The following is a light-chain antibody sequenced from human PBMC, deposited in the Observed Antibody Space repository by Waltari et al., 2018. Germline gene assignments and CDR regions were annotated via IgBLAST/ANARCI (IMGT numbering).Light chain of an antibody. Sequence: EIVLTQSPGTLSLSPGEGATLSCRASQSVSSSYLAWYQQKPGQAPRLLIYGTSNRATDIPDRFSGSGSGTDFTLTISRLEPEDVAVYYCQQYGSSPRLSFGGGTKVEIK. CDR1: QSVSSSY. J-gene: IGKJ4*01. CDR2: GTS. CDR3: QQYGSSPRLS. V-gene: IGKV3-20*01.